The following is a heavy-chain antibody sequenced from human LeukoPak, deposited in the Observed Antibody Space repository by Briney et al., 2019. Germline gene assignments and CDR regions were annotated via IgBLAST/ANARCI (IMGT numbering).Heavy chain of an antibody. CDR3: AREMATTPYYYYGMDV. V-gene: IGHV3-66*02. CDR1: GSTVSSNY. D-gene: IGHD5-24*01. Sequence: GGSLRLSCAASGSTVSSNYMSWVRQAPGKGLEWVSVIYSGGSTYYADSVKGRFTISRDNSKNTLYLQMNSLRAEDTAVYYCAREMATTPYYYYGMDVWGQGITVTVSS. CDR2: IYSGGST. J-gene: IGHJ6*02.